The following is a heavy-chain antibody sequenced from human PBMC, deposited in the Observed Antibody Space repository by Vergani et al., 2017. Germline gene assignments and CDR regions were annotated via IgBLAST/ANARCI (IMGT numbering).Heavy chain of an antibody. CDR2: IYPGYSDT. Sequence: EVQLVQSGAEVKKPGESLKISCKGSGYSFTSYWIGWVRQMPGKGLEWMGIIYPGYSDTRYSPSFQGQVTISADKSISTAYLQWSSLKAADTAMYYCASQSYDDSSGYYYKAVDIWGQGTMVTVSS. CDR3: ASQSYDDSSGYYYKAVDI. J-gene: IGHJ3*02. CDR1: GYSFTSYW. D-gene: IGHD3-22*01. V-gene: IGHV5-51*03.